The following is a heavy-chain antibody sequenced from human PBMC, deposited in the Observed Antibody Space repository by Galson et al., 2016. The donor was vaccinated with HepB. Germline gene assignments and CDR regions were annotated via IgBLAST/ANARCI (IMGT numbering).Heavy chain of an antibody. CDR2: ISSSSSYI. CDR1: GFTFSTYS. V-gene: IGHV3-21*01. D-gene: IGHD2-15*01. Sequence: SLRLSCAASGFTFSTYSMNWVRQAPGKRLEWVSSISSSSSYIYYADSVKGRFTISRDNAKNSLYLQMNSLRAEDTAVYYCARDTVVVVVAALVFDIWGQGTMVTVSS. CDR3: ARDTVVVVVAALVFDI. J-gene: IGHJ3*02.